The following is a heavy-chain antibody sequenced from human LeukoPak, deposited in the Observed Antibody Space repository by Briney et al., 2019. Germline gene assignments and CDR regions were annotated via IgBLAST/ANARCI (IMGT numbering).Heavy chain of an antibody. CDR3: ARNELISSNYYYYGMDV. J-gene: IGHJ6*02. CDR2: INYSGNA. Sequence: SEILSLTCTVSGGSISSGGNYWTWIRQNPGTGLEWIGYINYSGNAYYNPSLKSRVTISVDTSKNQVSLKLSSVTAADTAVYYCARNELISSNYYYYGMDVWGQGTTVTVSS. CDR1: GGSISSGGNY. V-gene: IGHV4-31*03.